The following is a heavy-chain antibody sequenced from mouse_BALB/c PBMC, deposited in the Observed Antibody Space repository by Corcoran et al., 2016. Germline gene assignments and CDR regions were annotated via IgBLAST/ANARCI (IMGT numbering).Heavy chain of an antibody. CDR1: GYTFTNYG. CDR3: AGSDGSSWFAY. CDR2: INTYTGEP. Sequence: QIQLVQSGPELKKPGETVKISCKASGYTFTNYGMNWVKQAPGKGLKWMGWINTYTGEPTYADDFKGRFAFSLETSASTAYLQINNLKNEDTATDFCAGSDGSSWFAYWGQGTLVTVSA. J-gene: IGHJ3*01. D-gene: IGHD1-1*01. V-gene: IGHV9-3-1*01.